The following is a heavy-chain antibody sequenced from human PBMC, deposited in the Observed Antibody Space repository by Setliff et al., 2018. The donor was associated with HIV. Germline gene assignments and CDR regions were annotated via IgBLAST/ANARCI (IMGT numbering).Heavy chain of an antibody. CDR2: INAGNGIT. J-gene: IGHJ4*02. Sequence: ASVKVSCKASGYTFSTYAIHWVRQAPGQRLEWMGWINAGNGITKYSQKLQGRVTFTRDTFASTAYMELSSLRSEDTAVYYCARTLPQYTNLFDYWGQGTLVTVSS. CDR1: GYTFSTYA. V-gene: IGHV1-3*01. CDR3: ARTLPQYTNLFDY. D-gene: IGHD5-18*01.